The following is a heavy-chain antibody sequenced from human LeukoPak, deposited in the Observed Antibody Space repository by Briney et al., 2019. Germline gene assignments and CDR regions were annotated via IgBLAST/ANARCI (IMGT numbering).Heavy chain of an antibody. CDR3: ARDLADAGVPPTYGMDV. D-gene: IGHD3-10*01. J-gene: IGHJ6*02. CDR1: GYTFTNYG. Sequence: ASVKVSCKASGYTFTNYGISWVRQAPGQGLEWMGWISAYNGNTNYAQKLQGRVTMTTDTSTSTAYMELRSLRSEDTAVYYCARDLADAGVPPTYGMDVWGQGTTVTVSS. CDR2: ISAYNGNT. V-gene: IGHV1-18*01.